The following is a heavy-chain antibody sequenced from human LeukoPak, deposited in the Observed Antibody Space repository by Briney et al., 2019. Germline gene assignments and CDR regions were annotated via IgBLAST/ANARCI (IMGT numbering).Heavy chain of an antibody. V-gene: IGHV4-34*01. D-gene: IGHD6-13*01. CDR1: GGSFSGYY. J-gene: IGHJ4*02. Sequence: KPSETLSLTCAVYGGSFSGYYWSWIRQPPGKGLEWIGEINHSGSTNYNPSLKSRVTISVDTSKNQFSPKLSSVTAADTAVYYCARASRYRSSWYRVAYWGQETLVTVPS. CDR2: INHSGST. CDR3: ARASRYRSSWYRVAY.